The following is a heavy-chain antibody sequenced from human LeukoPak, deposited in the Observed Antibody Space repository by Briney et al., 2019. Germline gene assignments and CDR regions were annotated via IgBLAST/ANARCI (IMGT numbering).Heavy chain of an antibody. V-gene: IGHV3-48*03. CDR1: GYTFSEYE. Sequence: GGSLRLSCVASGYTFSEYEMHWIRQAPGKGLEWVSYITKTGASIYYAPSVRGRFTISSDTADNSLYLQMNSLRAEDSALYCARGRILRAESFFDFWGQGTLVTVSS. CDR3: RGRILRAESFFDF. D-gene: IGHD3-10*01. J-gene: IGHJ4*02. CDR2: ITKTGASI.